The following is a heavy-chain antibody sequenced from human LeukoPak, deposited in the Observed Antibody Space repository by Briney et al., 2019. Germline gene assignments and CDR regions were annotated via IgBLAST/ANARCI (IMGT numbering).Heavy chain of an antibody. Sequence: ASVKVSCKASGYTFTSYYMHWVRQAPGQGLEWMGIINPSGGSTSYAQKFQGRVTMSADTSKNQFSLKLSSVTAADTAVYYCARVPRSYYYYYYMDVWDKGTTVTVSS. CDR2: INPSGGST. CDR1: GYTFTSYY. J-gene: IGHJ6*03. CDR3: ARVPRSYYYYYYMDV. V-gene: IGHV1-46*01.